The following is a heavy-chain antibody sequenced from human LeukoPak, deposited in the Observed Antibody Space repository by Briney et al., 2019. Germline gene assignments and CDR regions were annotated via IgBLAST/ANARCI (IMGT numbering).Heavy chain of an antibody. CDR1: GFTVSSNY. CDR3: ARDSSDGRQDY. Sequence: GGSLRLSRAPSGFTVSSNYMSWVRQAPGKGLEWVSVIYSGGSTYYADSVKGRFTISRDNSKNTLYLQMNSLRAEDTDVYYCARDSSDGRQDYWGQGTLVTVSS. CDR2: IYSGGST. D-gene: IGHD2-15*01. J-gene: IGHJ4*02. V-gene: IGHV3-53*01.